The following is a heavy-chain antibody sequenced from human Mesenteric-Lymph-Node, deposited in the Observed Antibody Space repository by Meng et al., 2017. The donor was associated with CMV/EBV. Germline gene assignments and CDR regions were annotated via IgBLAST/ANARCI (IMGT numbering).Heavy chain of an antibody. CDR1: GFTFSSYA. CDR3: AKGEIEVAPGWFDP. CDR2: ISGSGDST. D-gene: IGHD3-16*01. V-gene: IGHV3-23*01. Sequence: ASGFTFSSYAMSWVRQAPVKGLEWVSAISGSGDSTYYADSVKGQFTISRDNSKNTLYLEMHGLRAEDTAIYYCAKGEIEVAPGWFDPWGQGTLVTVSS. J-gene: IGHJ5*02.